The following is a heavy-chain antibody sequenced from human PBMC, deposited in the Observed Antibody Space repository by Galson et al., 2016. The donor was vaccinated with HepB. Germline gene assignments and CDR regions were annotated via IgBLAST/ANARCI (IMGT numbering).Heavy chain of an antibody. J-gene: IGHJ6*02. Sequence: SVKVSCKASGYTFTSYDLNWVRQAPGQGLECMGWMNPNSGNTGYAPKFQGRVTMTWDTSISTAYVEQSSLTSEDTAVYYCARTLVRGVFGKDVWGQGTTVTVSS. D-gene: IGHD3-10*01. V-gene: IGHV1-8*01. CDR1: GYTFTSYD. CDR2: MNPNSGNT. CDR3: ARTLVRGVFGKDV.